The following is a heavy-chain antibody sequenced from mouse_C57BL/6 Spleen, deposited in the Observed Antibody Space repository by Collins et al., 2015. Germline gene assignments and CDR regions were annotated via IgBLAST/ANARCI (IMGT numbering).Heavy chain of an antibody. CDR2: IWSDGST. V-gene: IGHV2-6-1*01. CDR1: GFSLTSYG. J-gene: IGHJ4*01. D-gene: IGHD1-1*01. Sequence: QVQLKESEPGLVAPSQSLSITCTVSGFSLTSYGVHWVRQPPGKGLEWLVVIWSDGSTTYNSALKSRLSISKDNSKSQVFLKMNSLQTDDTAMYYCARHSYDYYAMDYWGQGTSVTVSS. CDR3: ARHSYDYYAMDY.